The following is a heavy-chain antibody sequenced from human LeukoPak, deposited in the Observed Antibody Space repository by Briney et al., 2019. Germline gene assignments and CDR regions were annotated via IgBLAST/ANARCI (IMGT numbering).Heavy chain of an antibody. CDR3: ASTGSRYGASGHLGALDI. D-gene: IGHD4/OR15-4a*01. CDR2: ISAYNGNT. V-gene: IGHV1-18*01. J-gene: IGHJ3*02. Sequence: ASVKVSCKASGYTFSNYGISWVRQAPGQGLEWMAWISAYNGNTKYAQKFQGRVTMTTDTSTNTAYMELRSLRSDDTAVYYCASTGSRYGASGHLGALDIWGQGTMVTVSS. CDR1: GYTFSNYG.